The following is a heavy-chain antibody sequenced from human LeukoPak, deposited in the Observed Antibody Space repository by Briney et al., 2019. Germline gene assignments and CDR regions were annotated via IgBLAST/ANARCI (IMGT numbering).Heavy chain of an antibody. Sequence: SETLSLTCTVSGGSISSYYWSWIRQPPGKGLEWIGYIYYSGSTNYNPSLKSRVTISVDTSKNQFSLKLSSVTAADTAVYYCARWGQLEELDYWGQGTLVTVSS. J-gene: IGHJ4*02. CDR1: GGSISSYY. CDR2: IYYSGST. D-gene: IGHD1-1*01. V-gene: IGHV4-59*01. CDR3: ARWGQLEELDY.